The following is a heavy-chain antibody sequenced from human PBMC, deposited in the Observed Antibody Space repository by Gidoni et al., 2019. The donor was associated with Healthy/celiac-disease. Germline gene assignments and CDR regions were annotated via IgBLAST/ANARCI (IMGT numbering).Heavy chain of an antibody. J-gene: IGHJ4*02. CDR3: ASRPPFRPYSYGLE. CDR1: GGSFSGYY. Sequence: QVPLQQWGAGLLKPSETLSLTCAVYGGSFSGYYWSWIRQPPGKGLEWIGEINHSGSTNYNPSLKSRVTISVDTSKNQFSLKLSSVTAADTAVYYCASRPPFRPYSYGLEWGQGTLVTVSS. CDR2: INHSGST. V-gene: IGHV4-34*01. D-gene: IGHD5-18*01.